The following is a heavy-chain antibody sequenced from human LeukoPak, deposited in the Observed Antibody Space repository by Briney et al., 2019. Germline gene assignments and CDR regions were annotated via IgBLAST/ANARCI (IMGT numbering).Heavy chain of an antibody. V-gene: IGHV1-69*01. CDR2: IIPIFGTA. J-gene: IGHJ5*02. CDR3: AVLSADIVVVPAAIGGNWFDP. Sequence: KISCKGSGYSFTSYWIGWVRQAPGQGLEWMGGIIPIFGTANYAQKFQGRVTITADESTSTAYMELSSLRSEDTAVYYCAVLSADIVVVPAAIGGNWFDPWGQGTLVTVSS. D-gene: IGHD2-2*01. CDR1: GYSFTSYW.